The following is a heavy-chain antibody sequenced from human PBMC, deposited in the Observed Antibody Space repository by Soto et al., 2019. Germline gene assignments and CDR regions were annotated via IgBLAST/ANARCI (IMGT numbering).Heavy chain of an antibody. V-gene: IGHV3-23*01. CDR2: IRGTGGET. CDR1: GFTFRNFV. Sequence: EVQLLESGGGIVQPGGSLRVSCVASGFTFRNFVMSWVRQAPGKGLEWVSAIRGTGGETFYADSVKGRFTISRDNSKNTLDLQRNSLRDEATAPYSCAEEREWGVVSPSHDYWGQGTLVTVSS. J-gene: IGHJ4*02. D-gene: IGHD2-21*01. CDR3: AEEREWGVVSPSHDY.